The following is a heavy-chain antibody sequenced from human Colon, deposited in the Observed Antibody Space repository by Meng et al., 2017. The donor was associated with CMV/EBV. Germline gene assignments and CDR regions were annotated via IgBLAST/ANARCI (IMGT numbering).Heavy chain of an antibody. Sequence: GESLKISCAASGFTFSSYWMSWVRQAPGKGLEWVANIKQDGSEKYYVDSVKGRFTISRDNAKSSLYLQMNSLRAEDTAIYYCARDGVVVLGATRDWGQGTLVTSPQ. D-gene: IGHD2-15*01. CDR1: GFTFSSYW. V-gene: IGHV3-7*03. J-gene: IGHJ4*02. CDR3: ARDGVVVLGATRD. CDR2: IKQDGSEK.